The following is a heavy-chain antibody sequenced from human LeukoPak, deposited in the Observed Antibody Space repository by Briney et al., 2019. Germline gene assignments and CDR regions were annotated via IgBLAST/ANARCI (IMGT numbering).Heavy chain of an antibody. J-gene: IGHJ4*02. Sequence: GASVKVSCKASGYTFTSYDINWVRQATGQGLEWMGWMNPNSGNTGYAQKFQGRVTMTRNTSISTAYMELSSLRSEDTAAYYRARVRKQWLVLDYWGQGTLVTVSS. CDR1: GYTFTSYD. V-gene: IGHV1-8*01. CDR2: MNPNSGNT. D-gene: IGHD6-19*01. CDR3: ARVRKQWLVLDY.